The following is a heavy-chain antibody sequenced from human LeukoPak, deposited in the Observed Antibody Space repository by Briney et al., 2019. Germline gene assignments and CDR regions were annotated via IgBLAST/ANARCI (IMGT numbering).Heavy chain of an antibody. Sequence: PSQTLSLTCAISRDSVSSNSAAWNWIRHSPSRGLEWLGRTYFRSKWYNDYAVFMKGRITISPDTSKNQFSLQLNSLTPEDTAVYYCARAQGSGWTFASWGQGTLVTVSS. V-gene: IGHV6-1*01. CDR3: ARAQGSGWTFAS. CDR2: TYFRSKWYN. D-gene: IGHD6-19*01. J-gene: IGHJ4*02. CDR1: RDSVSSNSAA.